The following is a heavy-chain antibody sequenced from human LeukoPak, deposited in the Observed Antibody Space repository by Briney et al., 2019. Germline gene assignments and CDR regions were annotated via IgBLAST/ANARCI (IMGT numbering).Heavy chain of an antibody. CDR3: ARENSGSQIDF. J-gene: IGHJ4*02. CDR2: VYSGGST. Sequence: GGSLRLSCAASGFTVSRNYMSWVRQAPGKGLEWVSIVYSGGSTYYADSVKGRFTISRDNSKNTLYLQMNSLRAEDTAVYYCARENSGSQIDFWGQGTLVTVSS. CDR1: GFTVSRNY. D-gene: IGHD3-22*01. V-gene: IGHV3-66*01.